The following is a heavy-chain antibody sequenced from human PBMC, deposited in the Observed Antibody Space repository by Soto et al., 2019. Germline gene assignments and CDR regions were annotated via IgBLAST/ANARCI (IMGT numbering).Heavy chain of an antibody. CDR1: GFTFSSYW. Sequence: PGGSLRLSCAASGFTFSSYWMHWVRQAPGKGLVWVSRINSDGSSTSYADSVKGRFTISRDNAKNTLYLQMNSLRAEDTAVYYCARETTIFGVPAGFDPWGQGTLVTVSS. D-gene: IGHD3-3*01. J-gene: IGHJ5*02. CDR2: INSDGSST. V-gene: IGHV3-74*01. CDR3: ARETTIFGVPAGFDP.